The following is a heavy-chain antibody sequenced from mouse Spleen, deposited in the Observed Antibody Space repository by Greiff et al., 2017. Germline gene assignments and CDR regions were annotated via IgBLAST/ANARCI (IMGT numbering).Heavy chain of an antibody. V-gene: IGHV3-6*01. CDR2: ISYDGSN. J-gene: IGHJ4*01. CDR3: ARDRGQNAMDY. D-gene: IGHD3-1*01. CDR1: GYSITSGYY. Sequence: DVKLQESGPGLVKPSQSLSLTCSVTGYSITSGYYWXWIRQFPGNKLEWMGYISYDGSNNYNPSLKNRISITRDTSKNQFFLKLNSVTTEDTATYYCARDRGQNAMDYWGQGTSVTVSS.